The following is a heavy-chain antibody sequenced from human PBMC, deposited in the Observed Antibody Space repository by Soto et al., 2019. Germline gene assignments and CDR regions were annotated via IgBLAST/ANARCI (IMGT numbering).Heavy chain of an antibody. V-gene: IGHV3-33*01. D-gene: IGHD3-10*01. CDR2: IWSDGSNK. J-gene: IGHJ6*02. CDR1: GFTFSNYG. CDR3: ARRRSGSYGMDV. Sequence: QVQLVESGGGVVQPGRSLRLSCAASGFTFSNYGMHWVRQPPGKGLEWVAVIWSDGSNKYYADSVKGRFTIARDNSKNTLYLQMNSLRAEDTAVYYCARRRSGSYGMDVWGQGTTVTVSS.